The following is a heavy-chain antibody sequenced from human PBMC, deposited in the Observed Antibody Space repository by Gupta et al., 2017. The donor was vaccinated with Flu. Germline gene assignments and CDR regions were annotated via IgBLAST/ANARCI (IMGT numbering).Heavy chain of an antibody. D-gene: IGHD1-26*01. CDR2: IDSGGDGE. CDR1: FTFSAYW. CDR3: ARDPGWGAFDI. Sequence: FTFSAYWLIWVRQAPGKGLETVIMIDSGGDGEYDMDSVKCPFTISRYNAKNSLILHIISLRAADAAVYYCARDPGWGAFDIWGQGTLVTISS. V-gene: IGHV3-7*01. J-gene: IGHJ3*02.